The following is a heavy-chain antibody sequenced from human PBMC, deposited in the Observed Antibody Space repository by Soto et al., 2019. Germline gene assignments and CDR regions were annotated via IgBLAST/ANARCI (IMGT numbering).Heavy chain of an antibody. J-gene: IGHJ3*02. Sequence: QVQLVQSGAEVKKPGSSVKVSCKASGGTFSSYTISWVRQAPGQGLEWMGRIIPILGIANYAQKFQGRVTITADKSTSTAYMELSSLRSEDTAVYYCARELGHTDAFDIWGQGTMVTVSS. CDR2: IIPILGIA. V-gene: IGHV1-69*08. D-gene: IGHD3-3*02. CDR3: ARELGHTDAFDI. CDR1: GGTFSSYT.